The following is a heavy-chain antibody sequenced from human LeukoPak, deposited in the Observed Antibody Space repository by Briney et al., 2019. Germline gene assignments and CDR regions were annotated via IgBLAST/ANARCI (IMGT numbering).Heavy chain of an antibody. CDR1: GGSISSYY. J-gene: IGHJ4*02. CDR3: ARGPMVRGVTFFDY. CDR2: IYYSGST. D-gene: IGHD3-10*01. Sequence: SETLSLTCTVSGGSISSYYWSWIRQPPGKGLEWIGYIYYSGSTNYNPSLKSRVTISVDTSKNQFSLKLSSVTAADTAVYYCARGPMVRGVTFFDYWGQGTLVTVSS. V-gene: IGHV4-59*12.